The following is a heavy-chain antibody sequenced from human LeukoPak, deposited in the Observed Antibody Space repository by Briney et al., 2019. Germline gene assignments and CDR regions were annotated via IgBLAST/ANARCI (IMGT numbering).Heavy chain of an antibody. J-gene: IGHJ6*03. D-gene: IGHD3-3*01. Sequence: SVKVSCKASGGTFSSYAISWVRQAPGQGLEWMGGIIPIFGTANYAQKFQGRVTITTDESTSTAYMELSSLRSEDTAVYYCARESYDFWSGKRPYYYYYMDVWGKGTTVTVSS. CDR2: IIPIFGTA. V-gene: IGHV1-69*05. CDR3: ARESYDFWSGKRPYYYYYMDV. CDR1: GGTFSSYA.